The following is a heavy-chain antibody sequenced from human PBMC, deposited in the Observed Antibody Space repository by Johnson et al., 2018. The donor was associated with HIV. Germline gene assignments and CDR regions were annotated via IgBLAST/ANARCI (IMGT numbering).Heavy chain of an antibody. CDR2: IYSGGTT. CDR3: ATGENLKWELRFVDAFDI. CDR1: GFTVSSNY. D-gene: IGHD1-26*01. J-gene: IGHJ3*02. Sequence: VQLVESGGGLVQPGGSLRLSCAASGFTVSSNYMTWVRQAPGKRLEWVSVIYSGGTTYNADSVKGRFTISRDNSKNTLYLQMNSLRAEDTALYYCATGENLKWELRFVDAFDIWGQGTMVTVSS. V-gene: IGHV3-66*01.